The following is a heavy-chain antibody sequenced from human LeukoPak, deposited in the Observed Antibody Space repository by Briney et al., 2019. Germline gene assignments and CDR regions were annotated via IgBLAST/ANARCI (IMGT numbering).Heavy chain of an antibody. D-gene: IGHD6-25*01. CDR1: GFTVSSNY. CDR2: IYSGGST. J-gene: IGHJ3*02. Sequence: GGSLRLSCAASGFTVSSNYMSWVRQAPGKGLEWVSVIYSGGSTYYADSVKGRFTISRDNSKNTLCLQMNRLRAEDTAVYYCAKVLSGYDAFDIWGQGTMVTVSS. V-gene: IGHV3-66*01. CDR3: AKVLSGYDAFDI.